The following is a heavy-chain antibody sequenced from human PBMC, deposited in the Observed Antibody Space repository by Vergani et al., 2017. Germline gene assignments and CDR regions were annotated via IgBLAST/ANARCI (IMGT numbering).Heavy chain of an antibody. D-gene: IGHD3-3*01. V-gene: IGHV1-46*01. CDR2: INPSGGST. Sequence: QVQLVQSGAEVKKPGASVKVSCKASGYTFTSYYMHWVRQAPGQGLEWMGIINPSGGSTSYAQKFQGRVTMTRDTSTSTVYMELSSLRSEDTAVYYCAGATRDYDFWSGREGATDWGQGTLVTVSS. CDR3: AGATRDYDFWSGREGATD. CDR1: GYTFTSYY. J-gene: IGHJ1*01.